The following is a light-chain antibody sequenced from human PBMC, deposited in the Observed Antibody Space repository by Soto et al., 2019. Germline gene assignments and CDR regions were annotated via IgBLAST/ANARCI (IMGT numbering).Light chain of an antibody. J-gene: IGLJ2*01. CDR3: GSYAASNNLV. CDR2: DVS. Sequence: QSALTQPPSASGSPGQSVTISCTGTGSDVGGYNYVSWYQQHPGKAPKLMIYDVSKRPSGVPDRFSGSKSGNTASLTVSGLQAEDEADYYCGSYAASNNLVFGGGTQLTVL. CDR1: GSDVGGYNY. V-gene: IGLV2-8*01.